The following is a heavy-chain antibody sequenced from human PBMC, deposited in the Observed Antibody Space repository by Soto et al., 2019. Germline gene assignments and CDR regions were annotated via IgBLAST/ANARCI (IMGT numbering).Heavy chain of an antibody. V-gene: IGHV3-30*18. CDR2: ISYDGSNK. J-gene: IGHJ3*02. Sequence: GGSLRLSCAASGFTFRTYGMHWVRQAPGKGLEWAAVISYDGSNKYYADSVKGRFTISRDNSKKTLYVRMNSLRVEDTAVYYCAKVPAPNDAFDIWGQGTMVTVSS. D-gene: IGHD6-25*01. CDR1: GFTFRTYG. CDR3: AKVPAPNDAFDI.